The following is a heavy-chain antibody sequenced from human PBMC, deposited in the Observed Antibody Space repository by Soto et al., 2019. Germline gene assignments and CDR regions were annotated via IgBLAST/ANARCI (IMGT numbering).Heavy chain of an antibody. CDR1: GGSISSSSYY. V-gene: IGHV4-39*01. CDR2: IYYSGST. D-gene: IGHD6-19*01. CDR3: ASQLSGWYLLPFDY. J-gene: IGHJ4*02. Sequence: QLQLQESGPGLVKPSETLSLTCTVSGGSISSSSYYWGWIRQPPGKGLEWIGSIYYSGSTYYNPSLKSRVTISVDTSKNQFSLKLSAVTAADTAVYYCASQLSGWYLLPFDYWGQGTLVTVSS.